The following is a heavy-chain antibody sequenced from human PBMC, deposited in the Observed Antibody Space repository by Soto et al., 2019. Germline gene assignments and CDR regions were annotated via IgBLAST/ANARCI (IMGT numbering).Heavy chain of an antibody. D-gene: IGHD6-6*01. V-gene: IGHV4-59*01. Sequence: QVQLQESGPGLVKPSETLSLTCTVSGGSISSYYWSWIRQPPGKGLEWIGYIYYSGSTNYNPSLKSRVTISVDTSKNQFSLKLSSVTAADTAVYYCASGLYSSSFYYYYGMDVWGQGTTVTVSS. CDR3: ASGLYSSSFYYYYGMDV. CDR1: GGSISSYY. CDR2: IYYSGST. J-gene: IGHJ6*02.